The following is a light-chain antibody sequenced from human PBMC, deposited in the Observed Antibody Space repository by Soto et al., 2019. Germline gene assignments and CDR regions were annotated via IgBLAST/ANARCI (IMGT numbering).Light chain of an antibody. Sequence: EIVMTQSPATLSVSPGERVTLSCRASQSISDNLAWSQQKPGQAPSLLIYGVSTRATGVPVRFSGSGSGTEFTLTINSLQSEDFAVYYCQQYNNWPHTFGQGTKVDIK. V-gene: IGKV3-15*01. CDR3: QQYNNWPHT. CDR2: GVS. J-gene: IGKJ2*01. CDR1: QSISDN.